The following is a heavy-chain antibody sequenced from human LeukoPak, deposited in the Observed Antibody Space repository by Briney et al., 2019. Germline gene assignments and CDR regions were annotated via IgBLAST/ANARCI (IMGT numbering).Heavy chain of an antibody. CDR2: ISSSSSYI. V-gene: IGHV3-21*01. CDR3: ARSRVGLAFDI. D-gene: IGHD1-26*01. Sequence: GGSLRLSCAASGFTFSSYSMNWVRQAPGKGLEWVSSISSSSSYIYYADSVKGRFTISRDNAKNTLYLQMNSLSAEDTAVYYCARSRVGLAFDIWGQGTMVTVSS. J-gene: IGHJ3*02. CDR1: GFTFSSYS.